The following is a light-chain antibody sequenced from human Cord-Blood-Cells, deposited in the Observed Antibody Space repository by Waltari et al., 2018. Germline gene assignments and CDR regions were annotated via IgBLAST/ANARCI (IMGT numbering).Light chain of an antibody. Sequence: QSALTQPASVSGSPGQSITISCTGTRSDVGSYNLVSWYQQHPGKAPKLMIYEVSKLPSGFSNRFSGSKAGNTASLTISGRQAEDEADYYCCSYAGSSTYVFGTGTKVTVL. CDR2: EVS. CDR1: RSDVGSYNL. V-gene: IGLV2-23*02. CDR3: CSYAGSSTYV. J-gene: IGLJ1*01.